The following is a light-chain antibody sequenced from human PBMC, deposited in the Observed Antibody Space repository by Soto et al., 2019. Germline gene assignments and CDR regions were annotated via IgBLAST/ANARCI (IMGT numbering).Light chain of an antibody. J-gene: IGLJ2*01. CDR1: SSNVGSYNY. Sequence: QSALTQPRSVSGSPGQSVTISCTGTSSNVGSYNYVSWYQQHPGQVTELIIYDVTKRPSGVPDRFSGSKSGNTASLTISGLQVDDEADYYCCSYAGTYTWIFGGGTKVTVL. V-gene: IGLV2-11*01. CDR2: DVT. CDR3: CSYAGTYTWI.